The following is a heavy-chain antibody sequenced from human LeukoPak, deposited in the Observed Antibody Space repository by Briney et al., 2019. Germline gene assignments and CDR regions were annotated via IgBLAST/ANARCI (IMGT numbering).Heavy chain of an antibody. CDR1: GFTVSSNY. D-gene: IGHD6-19*01. CDR3: ARPMWQWLVHDAFDI. Sequence: GGSLRLSCAASGFTVSSNYMSWVRQAPGKGLEWVSVIYSGGRTYYVDSVKGRFTISRDNSKEMLYLRMNSLRVEDTAVYYCARPMWQWLVHDAFDIWGQGTMVTVSS. J-gene: IGHJ3*02. CDR2: IYSGGRT. V-gene: IGHV3-66*04.